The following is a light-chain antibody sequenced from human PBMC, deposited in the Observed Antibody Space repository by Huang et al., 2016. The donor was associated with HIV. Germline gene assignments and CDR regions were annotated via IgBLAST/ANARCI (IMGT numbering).Light chain of an antibody. Sequence: EIVMTQSPATLSVSPGDRATLACRASQSVRSSLVWYQQKPGQAPRLLIYGASTRATGIPARFSGSGSGTEFTLTITSLQSEDVAIYYCQQYNSWPETFGQGTKVEIK. V-gene: IGKV3-15*01. CDR2: GAS. CDR1: QSVRSS. J-gene: IGKJ1*01. CDR3: QQYNSWPET.